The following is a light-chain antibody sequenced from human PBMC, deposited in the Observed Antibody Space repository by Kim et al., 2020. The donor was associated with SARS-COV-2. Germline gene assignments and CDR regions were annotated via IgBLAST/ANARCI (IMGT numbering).Light chain of an antibody. CDR2: GAS. CDR3: QQYGSSPYT. Sequence: LSPGERATLSCRASQRISSNYLTWYRQKPGQAPRLLIYGASSRATGVPDRFSGSGSGTDFTLTISRLEPEDFAVYYCQQYGSSPYTFGQGTKLEI. J-gene: IGKJ2*01. CDR1: QRISSNY. V-gene: IGKV3-20*01.